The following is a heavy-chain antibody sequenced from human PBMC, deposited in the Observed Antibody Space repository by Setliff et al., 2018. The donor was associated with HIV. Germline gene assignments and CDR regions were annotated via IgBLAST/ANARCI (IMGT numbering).Heavy chain of an antibody. CDR2: IYYSGST. V-gene: IGHV4-61*08. Sequence: SETLSLTCTVSGGPISSGGYYWSWIRQHPGKGLEWIGYIYYSGSTYYNPSLKSRLTISVDTSKNQFSLKLSSVTAADTAVYFCARVGVGWYFDLWGRGILVTVSS. J-gene: IGHJ2*01. CDR1: GGPISSGGYY. CDR3: ARVGVGWYFDL.